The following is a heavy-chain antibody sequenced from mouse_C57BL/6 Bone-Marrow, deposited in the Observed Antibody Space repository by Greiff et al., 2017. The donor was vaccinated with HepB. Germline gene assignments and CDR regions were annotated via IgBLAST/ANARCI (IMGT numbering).Heavy chain of an antibody. CDR2: INPNNGGT. CDR1: GYTFTDYY. D-gene: IGHD2-5*01. Sequence: VHVKQSGPELVKPGASVKISCKASGYTFTDYYMNWVKQSHGKSLEWIGDINPNNGGTSYNQKFKGKATLTVDKSSSTAYMELRSLTSEDSAVYYCARDSNYPWYFDVWGTGTTVTVSS. J-gene: IGHJ1*03. V-gene: IGHV1-26*01. CDR3: ARDSNYPWYFDV.